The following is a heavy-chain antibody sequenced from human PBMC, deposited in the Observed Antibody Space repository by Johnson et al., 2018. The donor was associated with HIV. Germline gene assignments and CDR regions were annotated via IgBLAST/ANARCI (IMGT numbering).Heavy chain of an antibody. CDR2: LHSGGST. V-gene: IGHV3-66*02. D-gene: IGHD6-13*01. J-gene: IGHJ3*02. Sequence: EVQLVESGGGLVQPGGSLRLSCAASGFTVSSNYMSWVRQAPGKGLEWVSVLHSGGSTSYADSVKGRFTISRDNSNNTLHLQMNSLRPEDTAVYYCARAIAAAGTVGVDAFDIWGQGTMVTVSS. CDR3: ARAIAAAGTVGVDAFDI. CDR1: GFTVSSNY.